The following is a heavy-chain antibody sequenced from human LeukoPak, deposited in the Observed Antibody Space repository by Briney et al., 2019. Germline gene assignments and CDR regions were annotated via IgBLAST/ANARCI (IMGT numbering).Heavy chain of an antibody. V-gene: IGHV1-69*06. Sequence: ASVKVSCKASGGTFSSYGISWVRQAPGQGLEWMGGIIPIFGRAKYAQKFQGRVTITADKSTSTAYMELSSLRSEDTAVYYCASGGGRISMLGGVIQHFDQWGQGTLVIVSS. CDR1: GGTFSSYG. D-gene: IGHD3-10*01. CDR2: IIPIFGRA. CDR3: ASGGGRISMLGGVIQHFDQ. J-gene: IGHJ4*02.